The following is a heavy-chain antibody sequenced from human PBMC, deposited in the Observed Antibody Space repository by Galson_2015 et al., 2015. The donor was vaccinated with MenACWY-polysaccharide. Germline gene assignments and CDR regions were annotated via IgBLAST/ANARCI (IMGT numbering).Heavy chain of an antibody. D-gene: IGHD4-11*01. CDR1: GFTFGSYA. J-gene: IGHJ4*02. CDR3: ARDTDYSFDY. CDR2: ISSNGGST. Sequence: SLRLSCAASGFTFGSYAMHWVRQAPGKGLEYVSAISSNGGSTYYANSVKGRFTISRDNSKNTLYLQMGSLRAEDMAVYYCARDTDYSFDYWGQGTLVTVSS. V-gene: IGHV3-64*01.